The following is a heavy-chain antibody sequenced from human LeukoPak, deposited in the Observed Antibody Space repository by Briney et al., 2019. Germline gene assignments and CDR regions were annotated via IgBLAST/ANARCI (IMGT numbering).Heavy chain of an antibody. CDR1: GGSFSGYY. CDR2: INHSGST. CDR3: ARSGAIFGVVVIRSYFDY. J-gene: IGHJ4*02. D-gene: IGHD3-3*01. Sequence: SETLSLTRAVYGGSFSGYYWSWIRQPPGKGLEWIGEINHSGSTNYNPSLESRVTLSVNTSKNQFALKLGSVTAADTGIYYCARSGAIFGVVVIRSYFDYWGQGILVTVSS. V-gene: IGHV4-34*01.